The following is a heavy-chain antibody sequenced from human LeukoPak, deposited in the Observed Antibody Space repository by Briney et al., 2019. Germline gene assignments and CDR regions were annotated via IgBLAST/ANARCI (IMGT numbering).Heavy chain of an antibody. Sequence: GGSLRLSCAASGFTFSSYNMNWVRQAPGQGLEWVSSITSGSSYIYYADSVKGRFTISRDNAKSSLYLQMNSLRAEDTAVYYCARLPQPRRYDYVWGSYRYHDYWGQGTLVTVSS. D-gene: IGHD3-16*02. CDR1: GFTFSSYN. CDR2: ITSGSSYI. J-gene: IGHJ4*02. V-gene: IGHV3-21*01. CDR3: ARLPQPRRYDYVWGSYRYHDY.